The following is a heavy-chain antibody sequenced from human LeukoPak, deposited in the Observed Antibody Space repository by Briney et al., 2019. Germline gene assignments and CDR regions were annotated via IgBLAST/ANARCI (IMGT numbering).Heavy chain of an antibody. CDR1: GGSISTYY. CDR2: IYYSGST. Sequence: SETLSLTCTVSGGSISTYYGNWIRQAPGKGLEWIGYIYYSGSTNYNPSLKSRVAMSVDTSRNQFSLKLSSVTAADTAVYYCARAQVDYNNGPGSRGYYSYGMDVWGRGTTVTVSS. J-gene: IGHJ6*02. D-gene: IGHD4-11*01. CDR3: ARAQVDYNNGPGSRGYYSYGMDV. V-gene: IGHV4-59*01.